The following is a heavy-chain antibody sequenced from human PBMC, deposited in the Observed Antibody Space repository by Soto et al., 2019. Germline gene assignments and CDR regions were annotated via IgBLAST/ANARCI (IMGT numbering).Heavy chain of an antibody. V-gene: IGHV3-48*01. J-gene: IGHJ5*02. CDR2: ISSSSSTI. D-gene: IGHD3-10*01. CDR3: ARDARVRGANTNWFDP. Sequence: PGGSLRLSCAASGFTFSSYSMNWDRQAPGKGLEWVSYISSSSSTIYYADYVKGRFTISRDNAKNSLYLQMNSLRAEDTAVFYCARDARVRGANTNWFDPWGQGTLVTVSS. CDR1: GFTFSSYS.